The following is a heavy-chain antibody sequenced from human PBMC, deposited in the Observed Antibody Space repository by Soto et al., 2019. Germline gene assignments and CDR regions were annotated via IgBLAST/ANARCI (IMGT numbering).Heavy chain of an antibody. V-gene: IGHV3-11*01. J-gene: IGHJ4*02. Sequence: GGSLRLSCAASGFTFSDYYISWSRQAPGKGLEWVSYISSSDTIISYADSVKGRFTISRDNAKNSLYLQMNSLRAEDTAVYYCARDLGYYDSSGYFDYWGQGTLVTVSS. CDR2: ISSSDTII. CDR1: GFTFSDYY. CDR3: ARDLGYYDSSGYFDY. D-gene: IGHD3-22*01.